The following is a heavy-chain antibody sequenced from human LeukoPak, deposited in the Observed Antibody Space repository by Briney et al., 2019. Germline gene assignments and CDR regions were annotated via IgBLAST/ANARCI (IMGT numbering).Heavy chain of an antibody. Sequence: GGSLRLSCAASGFTFLSYAMSWGRQAPGKGLEWVSAISGSGGSTYYADSVKGRFTISRDNSKNTLYLQMNSLRAEDTAVYYCAKVGRAYYYDSSGSPGDAFDIWGQGTMATVSS. CDR3: AKVGRAYYYDSSGSPGDAFDI. D-gene: IGHD3-22*01. J-gene: IGHJ3*02. V-gene: IGHV3-23*01. CDR1: GFTFLSYA. CDR2: ISGSGGST.